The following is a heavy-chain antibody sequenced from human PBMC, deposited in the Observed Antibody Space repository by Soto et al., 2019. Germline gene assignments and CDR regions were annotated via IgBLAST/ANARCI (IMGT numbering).Heavy chain of an antibody. Sequence: SETLSLTCTVSGGSISSGDYYWSWIRQPPGKGLEWIGYIYYSGSTYYNPSLKSRVTISVDTSKNQFSLKLSSVTAADTAVYYCARDQEGNWFDPWGQGTLVTVSS. CDR3: ARDQEGNWFDP. V-gene: IGHV4-30-4*01. CDR1: GGSISSGDYY. CDR2: IYYSGST. J-gene: IGHJ5*02.